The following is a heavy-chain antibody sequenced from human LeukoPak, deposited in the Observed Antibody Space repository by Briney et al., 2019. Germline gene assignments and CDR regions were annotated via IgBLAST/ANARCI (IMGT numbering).Heavy chain of an antibody. D-gene: IGHD6-6*01. CDR2: ISNDGGHI. Sequence: PGGSLRPSCGGSGFIFSSNAINWVRQTPGKGLEWLSAISNDGGHIYYTDPVKGRFTTSRDNSRNTVYLQMNGLRVEDTAVYYCATVMGSSPSTAYFAYWGQGTLVTVSS. V-gene: IGHV3-23*01. J-gene: IGHJ4*02. CDR1: GFIFSSNA. CDR3: ATVMGSSPSTAYFAY.